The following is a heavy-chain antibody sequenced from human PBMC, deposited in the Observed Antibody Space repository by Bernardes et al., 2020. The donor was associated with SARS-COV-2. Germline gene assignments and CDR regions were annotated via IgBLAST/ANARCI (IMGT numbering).Heavy chain of an antibody. CDR2: ISGGGSTT. D-gene: IGHD2-21*02. Sequence: GGSLRLSCAASGLTFSNSAMYWVRQAPGKGLEWVSGISGGGSTTYYTGSVKGRFTISRDNSKNTLYLQMNSLRAEDTAVYYCAKGFRSLLFLGGMDVSGQGTTVSVS. CDR1: GLTFSNSA. CDR3: AKGFRSLLFLGGMDV. J-gene: IGHJ6*02. V-gene: IGHV3-23*01.